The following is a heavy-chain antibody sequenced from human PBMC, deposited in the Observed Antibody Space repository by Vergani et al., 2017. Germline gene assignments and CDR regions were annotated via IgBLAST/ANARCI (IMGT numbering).Heavy chain of an antibody. V-gene: IGHV3-23*01. J-gene: IGHJ4*02. CDR2: FSGSGGST. Sequence: EVQLLESGGGLVQPGGSLRLSCAASGFTFSSYAMSWVRQAPGKGLEWVSGFSGSGGSTYYADSGKGRFTISRDSSKNTLYLQMNSLRDDDTAVYYCAAFVVVTGFDYWGQGTLVTVSS. CDR1: GFTFSSYA. CDR3: AAFVVVTGFDY. D-gene: IGHD2-21*02.